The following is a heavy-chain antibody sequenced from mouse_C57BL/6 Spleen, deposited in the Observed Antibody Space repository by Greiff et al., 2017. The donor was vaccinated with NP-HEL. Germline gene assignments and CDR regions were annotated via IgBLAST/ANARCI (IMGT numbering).Heavy chain of an antibody. CDR3: ARGRERYYGSSSYSMDY. J-gene: IGHJ4*01. D-gene: IGHD1-1*01. CDR1: GFNIKNTY. CDR2: IDPANGNT. V-gene: IGHV14-3*01. Sequence: VQLQQSVAELVRPGASVKLSCTASGFNIKNTYMHWVKQRPEQGLEWIGRIDPANGNTKYAPKFQGKATITADTATNTAYLQLSSLTSEDTAIYYCARGRERYYGSSSYSMDYWGQGTSVTVSS.